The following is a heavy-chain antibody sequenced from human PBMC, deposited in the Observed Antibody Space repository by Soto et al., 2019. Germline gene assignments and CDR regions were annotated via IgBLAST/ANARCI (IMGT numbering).Heavy chain of an antibody. J-gene: IGHJ2*01. CDR2: IYSNGIT. CDR1: VASIITPTYY. V-gene: IGHV4-39*01. CDR3: ARLTNNWYFDL. Sequence: SETLSLTCTFSVASIITPTYYWGWIRQPPGKGLEWVGNIYSNGITFYNSSLKSRLTVFVDTSRNQFSLKLSSVTAADTATYYCARLTNNWYFDLWGRGTLVTVSS.